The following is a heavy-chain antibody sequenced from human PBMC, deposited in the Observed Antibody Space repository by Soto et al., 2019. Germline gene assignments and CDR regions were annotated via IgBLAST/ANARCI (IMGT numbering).Heavy chain of an antibody. V-gene: IGHV4-39*01. J-gene: IGHJ3*02. CDR3: ARILRRRLTAVAGNFDAFDI. CDR2: IYYSGST. Sequence: SETLSLTCTVSGGSISSSSYYWGWIRQPPGKGLEWIGSIYYSGSTYYNPSLKSRVTISVDTSKNQFSLKLSSVTAADTAVYYCARILRRRLTAVAGNFDAFDIWGQGTMVTVSS. CDR1: GGSISSSSYY. D-gene: IGHD6-19*01.